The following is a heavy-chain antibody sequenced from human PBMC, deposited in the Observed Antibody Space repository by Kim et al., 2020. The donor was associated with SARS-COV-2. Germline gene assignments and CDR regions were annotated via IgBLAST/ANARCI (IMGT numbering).Heavy chain of an antibody. D-gene: IGHD6-13*01. CDR2: IKRDGSEK. CDR3: TSWGAGNY. J-gene: IGHJ4*02. Sequence: GGSLRLSCAASGFTFSNYWMSWVRQAPGKGLEWVANIKRDGSEKYYVDSVRGRFTISRDNAQNSLFLQRNSLRVEDTAVYYCTSWGAGNYWGPGTLVTISS. CDR1: GFTFSNYW. V-gene: IGHV3-7*01.